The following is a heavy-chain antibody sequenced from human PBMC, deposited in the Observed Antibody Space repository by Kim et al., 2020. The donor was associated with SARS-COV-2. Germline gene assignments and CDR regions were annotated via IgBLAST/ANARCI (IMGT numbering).Heavy chain of an antibody. CDR1: GGSISSSSYY. J-gene: IGHJ4*02. CDR2: IYYSGST. V-gene: IGHV4-39*01. D-gene: IGHD5-12*01. Sequence: SETLSLTCTVSGGSISSSSYYWGWIRQPPGKGLEWIGSIYYSGSTYYNPSLKSRVTISVDTSKNLFSLELRSVTAADTAVYYCACLQANSYYERAEYWGQGTLVTVPS. CDR3: ACLQANSYYERAEY.